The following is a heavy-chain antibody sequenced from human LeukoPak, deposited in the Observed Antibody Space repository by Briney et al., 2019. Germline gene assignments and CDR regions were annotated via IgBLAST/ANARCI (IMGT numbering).Heavy chain of an antibody. V-gene: IGHV1-2*02. CDR2: INPNSGGT. Sequence: GASVKASCKASGYTFTGYYMHWVRQAPGQGLEWMGWINPNSGGTNYAQKFQGRVTMTRDTSISTAYMELSRLRSDDTAVYYCAREGGLYGSGSYTGLDIWGQGTMVTVSS. D-gene: IGHD3-10*01. J-gene: IGHJ3*02. CDR1: GYTFTGYY. CDR3: AREGGLYGSGSYTGLDI.